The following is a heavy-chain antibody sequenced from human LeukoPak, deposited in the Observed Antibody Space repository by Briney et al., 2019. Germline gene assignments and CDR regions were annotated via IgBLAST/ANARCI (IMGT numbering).Heavy chain of an antibody. Sequence: GGSLRLFCSASGFTFSTSAMHWVRQAPGKGLEYVSAISSNGGSTYYADSVQGRVTISRDNSKNTLHLQMSSLRAEDTAVYYCARDRGHAFDIWGQGTMVTVSS. D-gene: IGHD3-10*01. CDR2: ISSNGGST. J-gene: IGHJ3*02. CDR3: ARDRGHAFDI. V-gene: IGHV3-64D*09. CDR1: GFTFSTSA.